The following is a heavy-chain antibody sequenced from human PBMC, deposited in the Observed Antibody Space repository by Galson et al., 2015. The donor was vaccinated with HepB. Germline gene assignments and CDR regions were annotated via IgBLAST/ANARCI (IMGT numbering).Heavy chain of an antibody. CDR1: GGSVNSGNYS. D-gene: IGHD3-10*01. CDR3: ARESVVWGVIDY. Sequence: ETLSLTCTVSGGSVNSGNYSWSWIRQPPGKGLEWLGYIYYSGTSSYNPSLKSRVTISADTSKNQFSLKLSSVTAADTAVYYCARESVVWGVIDYWGQGTLVTVSS. J-gene: IGHJ4*02. V-gene: IGHV4-61*01. CDR2: IYYSGTS.